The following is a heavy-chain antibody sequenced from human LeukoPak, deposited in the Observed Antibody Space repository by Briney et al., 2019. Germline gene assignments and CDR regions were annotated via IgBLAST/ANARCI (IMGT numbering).Heavy chain of an antibody. CDR3: ASPRCGYRYTFDY. D-gene: IGHD3-16*02. CDR2: ISTSGST. V-gene: IGHV4-4*09. J-gene: IGHJ4*02. Sequence: KASETLCLTCAVSAASISNYYWSWIRQAPGKGLEWIGYISTSGSTNYNPSLKSRVSISLVTSKNRFSLNLNFGTAADTAVYYCASPRCGYRYTFDYWGQGALVTVSS. CDR1: AASISNYY.